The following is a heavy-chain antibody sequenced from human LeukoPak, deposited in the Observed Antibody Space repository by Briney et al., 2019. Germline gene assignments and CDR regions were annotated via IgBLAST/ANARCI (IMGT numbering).Heavy chain of an antibody. CDR1: GLTFSNYA. CDR3: ARNFGGGDSSGPYY. J-gene: IGHJ4*02. CDR2: ISYDGSNK. V-gene: IGHV3-30*04. D-gene: IGHD3-22*01. Sequence: GGSLRLSCAASGLTFSNYAMHWVRQAPGKGLEWVAVISYDGSNKYYADSVKGRITISRDNSKNTLYLQVNSLRAEDTALYYCARNFGGGDSSGPYYWGQGTLVTVSS.